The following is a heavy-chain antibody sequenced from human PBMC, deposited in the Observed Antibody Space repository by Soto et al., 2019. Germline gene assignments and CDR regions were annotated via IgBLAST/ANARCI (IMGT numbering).Heavy chain of an antibody. CDR2: ISGSGDST. Sequence: EVQLLESGGGLVQPGGSLRLSCAASGFTFSSYAMRWVRQAPGKGLEWVSAISGSGDSTYYADSVKGRFTISRDNSKNTVYLQMNSQRGEDTAVYYCARRGSGSNYDYWGQGTLVTVSS. D-gene: IGHD1-26*01. J-gene: IGHJ4*02. CDR1: GFTFSSYA. CDR3: ARRGSGSNYDY. V-gene: IGHV3-23*01.